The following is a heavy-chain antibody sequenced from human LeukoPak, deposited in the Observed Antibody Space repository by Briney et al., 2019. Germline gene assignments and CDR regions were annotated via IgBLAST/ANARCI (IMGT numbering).Heavy chain of an antibody. V-gene: IGHV4-39*07. CDR3: AREKAVGYYYYGMDV. Sequence: SETLSLTCTISAASISGSSHHWGWIRQPPGKGLEWIGEINHSGSTNYNPSLKSRVTISVDTSKNQFSLKLSSVTAADTAVYCCAREKAVGYYYYGMDVWGQGTTVTVSS. D-gene: IGHD6-19*01. J-gene: IGHJ6*02. CDR2: INHSGST. CDR1: AASISGSSHH.